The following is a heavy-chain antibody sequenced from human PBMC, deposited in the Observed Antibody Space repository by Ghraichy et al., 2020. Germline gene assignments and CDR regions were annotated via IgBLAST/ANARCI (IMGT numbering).Heavy chain of an antibody. CDR1: GYIFTGYP. V-gene: IGHV1-3*01. J-gene: IGHJ5*02. CDR2: VNAGNGDT. D-gene: IGHD2-2*02. CDR3: ASDLLFVSHCSGLNCYTHWFHP. Sequence: ASVKVSCKASGYIFTGYPLHWVRQAPGQRPEWMGWVNAGNGDTKYSQTFQGRISISWDTSATTAYMHLNSLSSADTAVYYCASDLLFVSHCSGLNCYTHWFHPWGQGTLVTVTS.